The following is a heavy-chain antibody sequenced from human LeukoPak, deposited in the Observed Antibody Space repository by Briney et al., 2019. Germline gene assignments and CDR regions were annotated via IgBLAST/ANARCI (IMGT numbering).Heavy chain of an antibody. CDR2: ISASGGVT. D-gene: IGHD6-13*01. J-gene: IGHJ4*02. CDR1: GFTFSSYA. CDR3: ARGGGVYSSSSDY. V-gene: IGHV3-23*01. Sequence: GGSLRLSCAASGFTFSSYAMSWVRHVPGKGLEWVSSISASGGVTHYADSVKGRFTISRDNSKNTLYLQRSSLRAEDTAVYYCARGGGVYSSSSDYWGQGTLVTVSS.